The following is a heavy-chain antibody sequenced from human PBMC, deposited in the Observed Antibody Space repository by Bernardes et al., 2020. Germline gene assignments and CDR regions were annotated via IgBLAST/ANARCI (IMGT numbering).Heavy chain of an antibody. J-gene: IGHJ5*02. V-gene: IGHV4-31*03. CDR1: GGSISSGGYY. Sequence: TLSLTCTVSGGSISSGGYYWSWIRQHPGKGLEWIGYIYYSGSTYYNPSLKSRVSISVDTSKNQFSLKLSSVTAADTAVYYCAGSPIVLLVYATKFDPWGQGTLVTVSS. CDR2: IYYSGST. CDR3: AGSPIVLLVYATKFDP. D-gene: IGHD2-8*01.